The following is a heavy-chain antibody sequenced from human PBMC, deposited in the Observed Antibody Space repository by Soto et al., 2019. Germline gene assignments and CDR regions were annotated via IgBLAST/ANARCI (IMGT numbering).Heavy chain of an antibody. Sequence: ASVKVSCKASGYTFTSYGISWVRQAPGQVLEWMGWISAYNGNTNYAQKLQGRVTMTTDTSTSTAYMELRSLRSDDTAVYYCARGPIVVVIPNWFDPWGQGTLVTVSS. CDR2: ISAYNGNT. D-gene: IGHD3-22*01. CDR3: ARGPIVVVIPNWFDP. V-gene: IGHV1-18*01. CDR1: GYTFTSYG. J-gene: IGHJ5*02.